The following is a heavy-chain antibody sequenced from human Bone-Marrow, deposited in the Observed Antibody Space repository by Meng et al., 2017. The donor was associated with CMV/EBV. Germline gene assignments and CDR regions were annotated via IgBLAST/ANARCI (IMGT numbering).Heavy chain of an antibody. CDR1: GFTFNSYA. D-gene: IGHD3-10*01. Sequence: SLSLSCAAAGFTFNSYAMSWVRQAPGKGLEWVSAISGNSTHYADSVKGRFTISRDNSKNTLYLQMNSLRAEDTAVYYCAKVTLWFFDYWGQGTLVTVSS. J-gene: IGHJ4*02. CDR3: AKVTLWFFDY. CDR2: ISGNST. V-gene: IGHV3-23*01.